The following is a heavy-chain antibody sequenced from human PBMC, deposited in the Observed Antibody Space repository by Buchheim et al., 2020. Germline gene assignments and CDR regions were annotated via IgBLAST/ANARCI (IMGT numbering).Heavy chain of an antibody. D-gene: IGHD2-21*02. CDR2: INHGGST. CDR1: GGSFSGHY. V-gene: IGHV4-34*01. Sequence: QVQLQQWGAGVLKPSGTLSLTCAVYGGSFSGHYWSWIRQPPGKGLEWIGEINHGGSTKYNPSLKSRVTISIDTSKNQFSLKLRSVTAADTAVYYCASGFCGGDCYSLPDADVPYYNYYGLDVWGQGT. CDR3: ASGFCGGDCYSLPDADVPYYNYYGLDV. J-gene: IGHJ6*02.